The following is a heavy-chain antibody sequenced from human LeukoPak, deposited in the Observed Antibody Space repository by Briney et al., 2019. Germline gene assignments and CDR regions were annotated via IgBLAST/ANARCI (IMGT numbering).Heavy chain of an antibody. D-gene: IGHD3-16*01. Sequence: PSETLSLTCTVSGGSISSYYWSWIRQPPGKGLEWIGYIYYSGSTNYNPSLKSRVTISVDTSKNQFSLKLSSVTAADTAVYYCARAVPSYDYVWGSFDYWGQGTLVTVSS. V-gene: IGHV4-59*01. CDR3: ARAVPSYDYVWGSFDY. CDR1: GGSISSYY. J-gene: IGHJ4*02. CDR2: IYYSGST.